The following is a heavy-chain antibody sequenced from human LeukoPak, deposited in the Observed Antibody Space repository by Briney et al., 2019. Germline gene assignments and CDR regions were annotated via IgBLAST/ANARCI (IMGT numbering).Heavy chain of an antibody. CDR2: INHSGST. CDR3: ARLPPYSSGWYEDY. Sequence: SETLSLTCAVYGGSFSGYYWSWIRQPPGKGLEWIGEINHSGSTNYNPSLKSRVTISVDTSKNQFSLKLRSVTAADTALYYCARLPPYSSGWYEDYWGQGTLVTVSS. J-gene: IGHJ4*02. CDR1: GGSFSGYY. V-gene: IGHV4-34*01. D-gene: IGHD6-19*01.